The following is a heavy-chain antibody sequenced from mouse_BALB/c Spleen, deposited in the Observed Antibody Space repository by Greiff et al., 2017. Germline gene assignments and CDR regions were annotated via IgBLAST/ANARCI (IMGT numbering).Heavy chain of an antibody. V-gene: IGHV5-9-3*01. CDR2: ISSGGSYT. D-gene: IGHD2-1*01. J-gene: IGHJ4*01. CDR1: GFTFSSYA. Sequence: EVQLVESGGGLVKPGGSLKLSCAASGFTFSSYAMSWVRQTPEKRLEWVATISSGGSYTYYPDSVKGRFTISRDNAKNTLYLQMSSLRSEDTAMYYCARRVEGNFLYAMDYWGQGTSVTVSS. CDR3: ARRVEGNFLYAMDY.